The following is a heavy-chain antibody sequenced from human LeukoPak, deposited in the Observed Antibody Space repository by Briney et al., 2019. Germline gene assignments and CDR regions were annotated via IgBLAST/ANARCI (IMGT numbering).Heavy chain of an antibody. CDR1: GGTFSSYA. Sequence: ASVKVSCKASGGTFSSYAISWVRQAPGQGLEWMGRIIPIFGTANYAQKFQGRVTITTDESTSTAYMELSSLRSEDTAVYYCAREAARFLEWFPSKWGQGTLVTVSS. CDR3: AREAARFLEWFPSK. V-gene: IGHV1-69*05. CDR2: IIPIFGTA. J-gene: IGHJ4*02. D-gene: IGHD3-3*01.